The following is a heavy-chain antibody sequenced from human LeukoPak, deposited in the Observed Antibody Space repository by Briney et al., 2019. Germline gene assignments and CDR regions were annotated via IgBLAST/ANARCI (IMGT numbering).Heavy chain of an antibody. J-gene: IGHJ6*03. CDR2: IRYDGSNK. Sequence: GGSLRLSCAASGFTFSSYGMHWVRQAPGKGLEWVAFIRYDGSNKYYADSVKGRFTISRDNSKNTLYLQMNSLRAEDTAVYYCAKGRGPYYYGSGQGYYMDVWGKGTTVTVSS. V-gene: IGHV3-30*02. CDR3: AKGRGPYYYGSGQGYYMDV. CDR1: GFTFSSYG. D-gene: IGHD3-10*01.